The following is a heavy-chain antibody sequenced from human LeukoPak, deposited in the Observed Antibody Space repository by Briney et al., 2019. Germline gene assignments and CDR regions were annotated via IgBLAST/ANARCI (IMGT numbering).Heavy chain of an antibody. CDR2: IYYSGTT. CDR1: GDSISPYY. Sequence: SETLSLTCIVSGDSISPYYWTWIRQPPGKRPEWIGYIYYSGTTNYNPSLKSRVTFSVDTSKNQFSLKLSSVTAADTALYYCTKAGGHGHFDYWGQGILVTVSS. V-gene: IGHV4-59*01. J-gene: IGHJ4*02. CDR3: TKAGGHGHFDY.